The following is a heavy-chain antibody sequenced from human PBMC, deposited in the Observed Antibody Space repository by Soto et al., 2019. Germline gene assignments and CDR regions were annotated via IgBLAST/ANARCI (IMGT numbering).Heavy chain of an antibody. D-gene: IGHD3-10*01. Sequence: QVQLQESGPGLVKPSQTLSLTCTVSGGSISSGDYYWIWIRQPPGKGLEWIGYIYYSGSTDYNPSLKSRVTISVDTSKNQFSLKLSSVTAADTAVYYCARAQGSGFLVSWGQGTLVTVSS. CDR1: GGSISSGDYY. CDR2: IYYSGST. V-gene: IGHV4-30-4*01. CDR3: ARAQGSGFLVS. J-gene: IGHJ4*02.